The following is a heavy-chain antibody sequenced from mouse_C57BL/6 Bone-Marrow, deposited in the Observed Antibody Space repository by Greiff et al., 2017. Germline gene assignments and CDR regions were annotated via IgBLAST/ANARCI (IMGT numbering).Heavy chain of an antibody. J-gene: IGHJ3*01. CDR3: ARSPYYYGSMWFAY. Sequence: EVMLVESGGGLVQPGGSLSLSCAASGFTFTDYYMSWVRQPPGKALEWLGFIRHKANGYTTEYSASVKGRFTISRDNSQSILYLQMNALRAEDSATYYCARSPYYYGSMWFAYWGQGTLVTVSA. CDR2: IRHKANGYTT. CDR1: GFTFTDYY. D-gene: IGHD1-1*01. V-gene: IGHV7-3*01.